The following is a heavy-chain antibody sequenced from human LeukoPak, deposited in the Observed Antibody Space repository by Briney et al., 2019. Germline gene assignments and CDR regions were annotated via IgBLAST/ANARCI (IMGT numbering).Heavy chain of an antibody. Sequence: SETLSLTCTVSGGSISSYYWSWIQQPPGKGLEWIGYIYYSGSTNYNPSLKSRVTISVDTSKNQFSLKLSSVTAADTAVYYCARLAYYYDSSGYYVDVWGQGTTVTVSS. V-gene: IGHV4-59*08. CDR1: GGSISSYY. J-gene: IGHJ6*02. CDR3: ARLAYYYDSSGYYVDV. CDR2: IYYSGST. D-gene: IGHD3-22*01.